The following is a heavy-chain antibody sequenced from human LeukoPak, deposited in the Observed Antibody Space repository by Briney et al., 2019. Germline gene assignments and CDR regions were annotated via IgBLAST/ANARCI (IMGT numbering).Heavy chain of an antibody. CDR2: INPNRGGS. CDR1: GYTFIDYY. D-gene: IGHD2-15*01. CDR3: ARGDIVVVVAVTEYYFDY. J-gene: IGHJ4*02. Sequence: ASVKVSCKASGYTFIDYYMHWVRQAPGQGLEWMGWINPNRGGSNYAQKFQGRVTMTRDTSISTAYMELSGLRSDDTAVYYCARGDIVVVVAVTEYYFDYWGQGTLVTVSS. V-gene: IGHV1-2*02.